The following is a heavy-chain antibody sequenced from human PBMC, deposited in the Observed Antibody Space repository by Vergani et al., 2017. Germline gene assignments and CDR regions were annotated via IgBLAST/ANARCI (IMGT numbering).Heavy chain of an antibody. Sequence: QVQLVQSGAEVKKPGASVKVSCKASGYTFTSYGISWVRQAPGQGLEWMGWISAYNGNTNYAQEFQGRVTITRDTSASTAYMELSSLRSEDMAVYYCARGLVAPDYYYYYGMDVWGQGTTVTVSS. CDR2: ISAYNGNT. D-gene: IGHD2-15*01. J-gene: IGHJ6*02. V-gene: IGHV1-18*03. CDR1: GYTFTSYG. CDR3: ARGLVAPDYYYYYGMDV.